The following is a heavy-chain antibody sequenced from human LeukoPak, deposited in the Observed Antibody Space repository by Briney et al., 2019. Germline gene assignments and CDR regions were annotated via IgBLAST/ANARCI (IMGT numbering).Heavy chain of an antibody. CDR3: ARGNYDYVWGSYRYRFDY. CDR2: MNPNSGNT. J-gene: IGHJ4*02. V-gene: IGHV1-8*01. D-gene: IGHD3-16*02. CDR1: GYTFTSYD. Sequence: ASVKVSCKASGYTFTSYDINWVRQATGQGLEWMGWMNPNSGNTGYAQKFQGRVTMTRNTSISTAYMELSSLRSEDTAVYYCARGNYDYVWGSYRYRFDYWGQGTLVTVSS.